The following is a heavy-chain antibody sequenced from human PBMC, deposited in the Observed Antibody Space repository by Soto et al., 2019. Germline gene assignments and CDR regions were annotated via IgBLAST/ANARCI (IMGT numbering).Heavy chain of an antibody. V-gene: IGHV3-30*18. CDR1: GFTFSSYG. CDR2: ISYDGSNK. D-gene: IGHD3-10*01. CDR3: AKDLKPNYYGSGSYRSPNWFDP. J-gene: IGHJ5*02. Sequence: QVQLVESGGGVVQPGRSLRLSCAASGFTFSSYGRHWVRQAPGKGLEWVAVISYDGSNKYYADSVKGRFTISRDNSKNTLYLQMNSLRAEDTAVYYCAKDLKPNYYGSGSYRSPNWFDPWGQGTLVTVSS.